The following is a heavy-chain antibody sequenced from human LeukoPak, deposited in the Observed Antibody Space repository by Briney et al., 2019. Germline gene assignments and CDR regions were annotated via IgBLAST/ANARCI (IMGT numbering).Heavy chain of an antibody. CDR3: AKGGAGSIFDY. J-gene: IGHJ4*02. CDR1: GFTFSDYY. V-gene: IGHV3-11*01. CDR2: ISSSGSTI. Sequence: GALRLSCAASGFTFSDYYMSWIRQAPGKGLEWVSYISSSGSTIYYADSVKGRFTISRDNSKNTLYLQMNSLRAEDTAVYYCAKGGAGSIFDYWGQGTLVTVSS. D-gene: IGHD1-26*01.